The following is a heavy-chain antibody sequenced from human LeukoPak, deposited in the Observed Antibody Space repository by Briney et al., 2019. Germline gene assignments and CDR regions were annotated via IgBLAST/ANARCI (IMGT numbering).Heavy chain of an antibody. CDR3: AREGGVYFDRPYYFDY. J-gene: IGHJ4*02. CDR2: ISYDGSNK. Sequence: GGSLRLSCAASGFIFSSYAMHWVRQAPGKGLEWVAVISYDGSNKYYADSVKGRFTISRDNSKNTLYLQMNSLRAEDTAVYYCAREGGVYFDRPYYFDYWGQGTLVTVSS. CDR1: GFIFSSYA. D-gene: IGHD3-9*01. V-gene: IGHV3-30*04.